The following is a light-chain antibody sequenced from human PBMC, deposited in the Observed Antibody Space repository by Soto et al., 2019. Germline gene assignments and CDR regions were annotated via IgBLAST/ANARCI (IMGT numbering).Light chain of an antibody. V-gene: IGKV3-20*01. J-gene: IGKJ1*01. CDR3: QQYGSSPRT. CDR2: GAS. Sequence: EIVLTQSPGTLSLSPGERATLFCRASQSVSSNSLAWYQQKPGQGPRFLIYGASSRATGIPGRFSGSGSGTDFTLTISRLEPEDFAVYYCQQYGSSPRTFGQGTKVDIK. CDR1: QSVSSNS.